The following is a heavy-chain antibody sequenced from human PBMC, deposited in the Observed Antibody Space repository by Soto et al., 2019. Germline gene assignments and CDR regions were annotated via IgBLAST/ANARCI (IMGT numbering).Heavy chain of an antibody. Sequence: PGGSLRLSCAASGFTVSNYWMNWVRQAPGKGLVWVSHIKSDGTTSYADSVEGRFTVSRDDAKNTSYLQMNSLRAEDTAVYYCAKDRGEEGLKFLEWFGGMDVWGHGTTVTVSS. V-gene: IGHV3-74*01. CDR1: GFTVSNYW. CDR2: IKSDGTT. J-gene: IGHJ6*02. CDR3: AKDRGEEGLKFLEWFGGMDV. D-gene: IGHD3-3*01.